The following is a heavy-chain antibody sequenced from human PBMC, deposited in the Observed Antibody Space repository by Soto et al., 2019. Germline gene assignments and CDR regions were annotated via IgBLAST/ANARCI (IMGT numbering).Heavy chain of an antibody. Sequence: GESLKISCKGSGYSFTTYWIGWVRQMPGKGLEWMGIFYPGDSDSRYSPSFQGQVTSSAGKSITTASLQWSSYNYSVTAMYSSARIGDYGSWRYPYLDCCDQGTMVTVSS. D-gene: IGHD3-10*01. CDR2: FYPGDSDS. V-gene: IGHV5-51*01. CDR3: ARIGDYGSWRYPYLDC. J-gene: IGHJ4*02. CDR1: GYSFTTYW.